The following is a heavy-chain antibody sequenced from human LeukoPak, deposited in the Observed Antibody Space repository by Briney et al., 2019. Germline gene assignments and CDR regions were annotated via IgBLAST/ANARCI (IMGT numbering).Heavy chain of an antibody. CDR1: GFTFSSYS. D-gene: IGHD2-21*01. CDR2: ISSSSSTI. J-gene: IGHJ5*02. V-gene: IGHV3-48*01. CDR3: AKDPYRVIVATGNYLDP. Sequence: PGGSLRLSCAASGFTFSSYSMNWVRQAPGKGLEWVSYISSSSSTIYYADSVKGRFTISRDNSKNTLYLQMDSLRGEDTAVYYCAKDPYRVIVATGNYLDPWGQGTLVTVSS.